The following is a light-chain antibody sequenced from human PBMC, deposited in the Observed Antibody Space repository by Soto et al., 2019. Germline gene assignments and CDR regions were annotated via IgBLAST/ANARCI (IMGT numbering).Light chain of an antibody. CDR3: QQYGNSPQT. Sequence: EIVLTQSPGTLSLSPGERATLSCRASQSVSSSYLAWYQQTPGQAPRLLIYAASSRATGIPDRFSVSGSGTDFTLTISRLQPEELAVYYGQQYGNSPQTVGQGTKVDIK. CDR2: AAS. J-gene: IGKJ1*01. V-gene: IGKV3-20*01. CDR1: QSVSSSY.